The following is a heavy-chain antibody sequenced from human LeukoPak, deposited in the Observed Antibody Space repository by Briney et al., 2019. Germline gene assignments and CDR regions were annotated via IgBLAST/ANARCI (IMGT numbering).Heavy chain of an antibody. CDR3: ARAPPYTKYFDY. CDR1: GFTFSNYA. CDR2: ISDSGDFT. Sequence: GGSLRLSCAGSGFTFSNYALSWVRQAPGQGLEWVSTISDSGDFTFYADAVKGRFTISRDNSRNTLYLRMYSLRAEDTAIYYCARAPPYTKYFDYWGRGTLLTVSS. V-gene: IGHV3-23*01. J-gene: IGHJ4*02. D-gene: IGHD1-1*01.